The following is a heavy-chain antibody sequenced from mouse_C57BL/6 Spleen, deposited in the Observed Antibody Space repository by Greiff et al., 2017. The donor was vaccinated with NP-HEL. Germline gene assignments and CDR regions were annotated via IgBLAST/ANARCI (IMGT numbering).Heavy chain of an antibody. CDR2: ISSGSSTI. D-gene: IGHD2-5*01. CDR3: ARDSNYRFAY. CDR1: GFTFSDYG. J-gene: IGHJ3*01. V-gene: IGHV5-17*01. Sequence: EVQLVESGGGLVKPGGSLKLSCAASGFTFSDYGMHWVRQAPEKGLEWVAYISSGSSTIYYADTVKGRFTISRDNAKNTLFLQMTSLRSEDTAMYYCARDSNYRFAYWGQGTLVTVSA.